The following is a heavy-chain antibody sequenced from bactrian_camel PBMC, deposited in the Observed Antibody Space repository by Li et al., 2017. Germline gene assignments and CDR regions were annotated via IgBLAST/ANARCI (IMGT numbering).Heavy chain of an antibody. CDR3: AARRSFLVNCFLAVDNFAD. V-gene: IGHV3S55*01. Sequence: HVQLVESGGGSVQAGGSLKLSCVASETIRTFFVGWYRQSPGNKCELVATVHSDGNIYYQDIVKGRFTISLDNAKTTLDLHMTNLRPEDTAMYYCAARRSFLVNCFLAVDNFADWGQGTQVTVS. CDR2: VHSDGNI. D-gene: IGHD7*01. CDR1: ETIRTFF. J-gene: IGHJ6*01.